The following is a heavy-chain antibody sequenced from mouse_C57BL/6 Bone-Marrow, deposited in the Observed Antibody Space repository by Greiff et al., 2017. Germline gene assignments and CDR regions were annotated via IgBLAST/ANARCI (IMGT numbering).Heavy chain of an antibody. D-gene: IGHD1-1*01. CDR2: IYPGSGST. Sequence: VQLQQPGAELVKPGASVKMSCKASGYTFTSYWITWVKQRPGQGLEWIGDIYPGSGSTNYNEKFKSKATLAVDTSSSTAYMQLSSLTSEDSAVYYCARFYYYGSALAYWGQGTLVTVSA. CDR1: GYTFTSYW. V-gene: IGHV1-55*01. CDR3: ARFYYYGSALAY. J-gene: IGHJ3*01.